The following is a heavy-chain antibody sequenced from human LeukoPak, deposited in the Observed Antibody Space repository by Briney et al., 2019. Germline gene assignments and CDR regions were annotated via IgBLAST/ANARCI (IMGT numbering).Heavy chain of an antibody. CDR1: GGSISSYY. J-gene: IGHJ4*02. Sequence: SETLSLTCTVSGGSISSYYWSWIRQPGGKGLEWIGYIYYSGSTNYNPSLKSRVTISVDTSKNQFSLKLSSVTAADTAVYYCARDCSGGSCYSVWGQGTLVTVSS. D-gene: IGHD2-15*01. CDR3: ARDCSGGSCYSV. V-gene: IGHV4-59*01. CDR2: IYYSGST.